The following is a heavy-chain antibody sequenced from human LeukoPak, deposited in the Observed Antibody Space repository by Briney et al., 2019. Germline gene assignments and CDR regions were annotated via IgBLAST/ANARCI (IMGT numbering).Heavy chain of an antibody. CDR1: GFTFSSYA. D-gene: IGHD6-13*01. CDR2: ISGSGGST. CDR3: AKGGIHRGYYYYYMDV. V-gene: IGHV3-23*01. J-gene: IGHJ6*03. Sequence: GGSLRLSCAASGFTFSSYAMSWVRQAPGKGLEWVSAISGSGGSTYYADSVKGRFTISRDNAKNSLYLQMNSLRAEDTALYYCAKGGIHRGYYYYYMDVWGKGTTVTISS.